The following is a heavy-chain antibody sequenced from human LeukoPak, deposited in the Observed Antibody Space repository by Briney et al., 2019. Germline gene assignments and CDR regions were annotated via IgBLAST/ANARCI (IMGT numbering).Heavy chain of an antibody. CDR1: GGSISSSSYY. J-gene: IGHJ4*02. CDR3: ARGLWSGYYTDY. Sequence: PSETLSLTCTVSGGSISSSSYYWGWIRQPPGKGLEWIGSIYYRGSTYYNPSLKSRVTISVDTSKNQFSLKLSSVTAADTAVYYCARGLWSGYYTDYWDQGTLVTVSS. V-gene: IGHV4-39*01. D-gene: IGHD3-3*01. CDR2: IYYRGST.